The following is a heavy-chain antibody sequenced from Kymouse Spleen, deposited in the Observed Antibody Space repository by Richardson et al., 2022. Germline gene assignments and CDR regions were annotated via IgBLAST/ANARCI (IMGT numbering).Heavy chain of an antibody. V-gene: IGHV6-1*01. J-gene: IGHJ6*02. CDR3: ARAGGVAGVYYYYYGMDV. D-gene: IGHD6-19*01. CDR2: TYYRSKWYN. Sequence: QVQLQQSGPGLVKPSQTLSLTCAISGDSVSSNSAAWNWIRQSPSRGLEWLGRTYYRSKWYNDYAVSVKSRITINPDTSKNQFSLQLNSVTPEDTAVYYCARAGGVAGVYYYYYGMDVWGQGTTVTVSS. CDR1: GDSVSSNSAA.